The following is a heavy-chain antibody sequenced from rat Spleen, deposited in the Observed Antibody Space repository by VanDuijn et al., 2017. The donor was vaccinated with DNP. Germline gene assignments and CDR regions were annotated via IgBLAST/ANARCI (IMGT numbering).Heavy chain of an antibody. CDR3: LRRSAEGISWFAY. Sequence: EVQLVESDGGLVQPGRSLKLSCAASGFTFSDYYMAWVRQAPTKGLEWVATISYDGSSTYYRDPVKGRFTISRDNAKSTLYLQMDSLRSEDTATYYCLRRSAEGISWFAYWGQGTLVTVSS. V-gene: IGHV5-29*01. J-gene: IGHJ3*01. D-gene: IGHD1-11*01. CDR2: ISYDGSST. CDR1: GFTFSDYY.